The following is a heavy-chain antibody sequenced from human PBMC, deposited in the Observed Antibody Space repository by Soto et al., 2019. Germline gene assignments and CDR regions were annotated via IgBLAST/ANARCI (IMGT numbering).Heavy chain of an antibody. CDR3: ARNLARRELRPNFDY. CDR2: IYYSGST. V-gene: IGHV4-39*01. J-gene: IGHJ4*02. D-gene: IGHD1-7*01. CDR1: GGSISSSSYY. Sequence: SETLSLTCTVSGGSISSSSYYWGWIRQPPGKGLEWIGSIYYSGSTYYNPSLKSRVTISVDTSKNQFSLKLSSVTAADTAVYYCARNLARRELRPNFDYWGQGTLVTVSS.